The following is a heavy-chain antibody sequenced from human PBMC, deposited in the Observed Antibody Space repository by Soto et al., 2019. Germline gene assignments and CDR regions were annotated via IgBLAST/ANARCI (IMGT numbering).Heavy chain of an antibody. J-gene: IGHJ4*02. D-gene: IGHD2-15*01. V-gene: IGHV4-39*01. CDR3: ARHTPAISISDH. CDR2: LFYTGHT. Sequence: PSEILALTCTVSGHSMSNTDYIWGWIRQTPWSDLQWIGSLFYTGHTYYNPSLKSRVTISVDTSKNKFSLKLSSVTAADTAVYYCARHTPAISISDHRGQGTLVTVSS. CDR1: GHSMSNTDYI.